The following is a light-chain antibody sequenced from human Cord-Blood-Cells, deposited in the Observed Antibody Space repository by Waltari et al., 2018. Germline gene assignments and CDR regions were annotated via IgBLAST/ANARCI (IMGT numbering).Light chain of an antibody. V-gene: IGKV4-1*01. CDR3: QQYYSTPYT. Sequence: DLVMTQSPDSLAVPLGERATINSQSSKSVLYSSKNKNYLAWYQQKPGQPPKLLIYWASTRESGVPDRFSGSGSGTDFTLTISSLQAEDVAVYYCQQYYSTPYTFGQGTKLEIK. J-gene: IGKJ2*01. CDR1: KSVLYSSKNKNY. CDR2: WAS.